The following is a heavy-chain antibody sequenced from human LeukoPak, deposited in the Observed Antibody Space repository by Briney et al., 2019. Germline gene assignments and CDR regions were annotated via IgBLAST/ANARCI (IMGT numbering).Heavy chain of an antibody. CDR1: GFTFSNYA. Sequence: SLRLSCAASGFTFSNYAKTYVRHAPGNRLEWVSTLTVGGDTTYYADSVRGRVTISRDNSKRTLFLHLNSLRDDAAALYYSPNYCNAASCSPSVRAFPIWGHGTMVPVSS. V-gene: IGHV3-23*01. CDR2: LTVGGDTT. J-gene: IGHJ3*02. D-gene: IGHD2-15*01. CDR3: PNYCNAASCSPSVRAFPI.